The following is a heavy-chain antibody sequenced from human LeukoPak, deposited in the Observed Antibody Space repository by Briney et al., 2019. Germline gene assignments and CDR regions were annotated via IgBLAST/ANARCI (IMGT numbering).Heavy chain of an antibody. CDR1: GDSVSSNSAA. J-gene: IGHJ4*02. Sequence: SQTLSLTCAISGDSVSSNSAAWDWIRQSPSRGLEWLGNTYYMSMWYNDYAMSVQSRITIKPDTSKNQFSLHLNSVTPEDTAVYYCAKGVRYSFDYWDQGTLVTVSS. V-gene: IGHV6-1*01. D-gene: IGHD1-1*01. CDR3: AKGVRYSFDY. CDR2: TYYMSMWYN.